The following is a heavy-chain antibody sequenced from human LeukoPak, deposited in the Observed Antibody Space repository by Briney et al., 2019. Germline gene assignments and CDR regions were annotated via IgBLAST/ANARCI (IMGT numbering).Heavy chain of an antibody. J-gene: IGHJ5*02. CDR2: ISSSSSYI. D-gene: IGHD3-22*01. V-gene: IGHV3-21*01. Sequence: GGSLRLSCAASGFTLSRYSMNWVRQAPGKGLEGVSSISSSSSYIYYADSVKGRFTISRDNAKNSLYLQMNSLRAEDTAVYYCAGVYYANSGYYPNWFDPWGQGTLVTVSS. CDR3: AGVYYANSGYYPNWFDP. CDR1: GFTLSRYS.